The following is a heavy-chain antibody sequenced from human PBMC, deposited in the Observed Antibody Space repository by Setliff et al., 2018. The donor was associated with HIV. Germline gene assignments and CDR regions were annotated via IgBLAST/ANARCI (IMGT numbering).Heavy chain of an antibody. CDR1: GYTFTSYG. CDR2: ISAYNGNT. Sequence: VKVSCKASGYTFTSYGISWVRQAPGQGLEWMGWISAYNGNTNYAQKLQGRVTMTTDTSTSTAYMELRSLRSDDTAVYYCARDYYDSSGYIFFPGLPDYWGQGTLVTVSS. J-gene: IGHJ4*02. V-gene: IGHV1-18*01. CDR3: ARDYYDSSGYIFFPGLPDY. D-gene: IGHD3-22*01.